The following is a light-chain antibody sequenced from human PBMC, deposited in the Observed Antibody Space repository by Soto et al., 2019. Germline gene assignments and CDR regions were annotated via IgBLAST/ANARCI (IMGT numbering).Light chain of an antibody. CDR2: DTS. CDR3: QQCYMGWT. Sequence: EIVLTQSPGTLSLSPGERATLSFMASQIVTSNYLAWYQQKPGQAPGLLIYDTSTRASGVPDRFSGSGSGTEFTLTITSLQPEDFGTYYCQQCYMGWTFGQGTKVDIK. CDR1: QIVTSNY. V-gene: IGKV3D-20*02. J-gene: IGKJ1*01.